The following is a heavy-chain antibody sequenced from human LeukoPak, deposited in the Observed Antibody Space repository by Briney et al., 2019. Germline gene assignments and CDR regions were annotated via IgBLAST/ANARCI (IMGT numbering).Heavy chain of an antibody. CDR3: ARSPNPGGSPYYFDF. CDR2: INGGNGNA. CDR1: GYTFTSYA. J-gene: IGHJ4*02. Sequence: ASVKVSCRASGYTFTSYAMHWVRQAPGQSLEWMGWINGGNGNAKYSQKFQGRVSITRDTSASTAYMELTSLKSEDTAMYYYARSPNPGGSPYYFDFWGQGTLVTVSS. D-gene: IGHD1-26*01. V-gene: IGHV1-3*01.